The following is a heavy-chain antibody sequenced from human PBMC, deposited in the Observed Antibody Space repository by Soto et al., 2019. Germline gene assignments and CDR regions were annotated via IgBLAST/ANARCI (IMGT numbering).Heavy chain of an antibody. CDR1: GFTFSSYS. CDR3: ARDYGDYYYYYGMDV. D-gene: IGHD4-17*01. CDR2: ISSSSSYI. Sequence: EVQLVESGGGLVKPGGSLRLSCAASGFTFSSYSMNWVRQAPGKGLEWVSSISSSSSYIYYADSVKGRFTISRDNAKNSLYLPMNSLRAEDTAVYYCARDYGDYYYYYGMDVWGQGTTVTVSS. V-gene: IGHV3-21*01. J-gene: IGHJ6*02.